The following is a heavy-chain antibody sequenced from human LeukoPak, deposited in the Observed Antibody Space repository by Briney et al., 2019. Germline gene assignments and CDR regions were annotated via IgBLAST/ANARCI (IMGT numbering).Heavy chain of an antibody. V-gene: IGHV4-39*07. Sequence: SETLSLTCTVSGGSISSSSYYWGWIRQPPGKGLEWIGTIYYSGSTYYNPSLKSRVTISVDTSKNQFSLKLNSVTAADTAVYYCARSVIAAAGIREIDYWGQGTLVTVSS. CDR3: ARSVIAAAGIREIDY. J-gene: IGHJ4*02. CDR2: IYYSGST. D-gene: IGHD6-13*01. CDR1: GGSISSSSYY.